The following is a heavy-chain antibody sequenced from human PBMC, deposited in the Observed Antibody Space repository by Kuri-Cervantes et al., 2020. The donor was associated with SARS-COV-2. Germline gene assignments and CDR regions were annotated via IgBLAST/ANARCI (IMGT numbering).Heavy chain of an antibody. CDR3: ARDGRGSPSEWFDP. J-gene: IGHJ5*02. CDR2: ISYDGSNK. V-gene: IGHV3-30-3*01. Sequence: LSLTCAASGFTFSSYAMHWVRQAPGKGLEWVAVISYDGSNKYYADSVKGRFTISRDNSKNTLYLQMNSLRAEDTAVYYCARDGRGSPSEWFDPWGQGTLVTVSS. D-gene: IGHD6-6*01. CDR1: GFTFSSYA.